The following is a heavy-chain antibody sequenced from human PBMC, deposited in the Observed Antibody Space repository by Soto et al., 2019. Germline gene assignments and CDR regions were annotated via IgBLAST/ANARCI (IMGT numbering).Heavy chain of an antibody. D-gene: IGHD3-3*01. V-gene: IGHV4-59*01. J-gene: IGHJ5*02. CDR2: IYYSGST. Sequence: SETMSLTCPVSGGSISSYSWSWIRQPPGKGLEWIRYIYYSGSTNYNPSLKTRDNISEDTSKNQFSLKLSSVTAADTVVFYCARAFSYDFWSGYYWFDPWGQGTLVTVSS. CDR1: GGSISSYS. CDR3: ARAFSYDFWSGYYWFDP.